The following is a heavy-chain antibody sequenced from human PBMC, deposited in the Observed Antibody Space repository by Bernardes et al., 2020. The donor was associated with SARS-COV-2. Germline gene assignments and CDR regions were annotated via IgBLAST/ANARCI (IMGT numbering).Heavy chain of an antibody. J-gene: IGHJ6*02. D-gene: IGHD3-10*01. CDR2: IKQDGSEK. CDR1: GFTFSSYW. Sequence: GSLRLSCSASGFTFSSYWMSWVRQAPGKGLEWVANIKQDGSEKYYVDSVKGRFTISRDNAKNSLYLQMNSLRAEDTAVYYCARDTMVRGVKYYYYGMDVWGQGTTVTVSS. V-gene: IGHV3-7*01. CDR3: ARDTMVRGVKYYYYGMDV.